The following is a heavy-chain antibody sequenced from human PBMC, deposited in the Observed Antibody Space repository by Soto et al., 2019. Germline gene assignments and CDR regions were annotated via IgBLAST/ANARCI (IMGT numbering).Heavy chain of an antibody. J-gene: IGHJ4*02. CDR2: IIPIFGTA. V-gene: IGHV1-69*12. Sequence: QVQLEQSGAEVKKPGSSVKVSCKASGGTFSSYAISWVRQAPGQGLEWMGGIIPIFGTAKYAQKFQGRVTITADESTSTAYMELSSLRSEDTAVYYCASLLRGYSGTGDYWGQGTLVTVSS. CDR1: GGTFSSYA. CDR3: ASLLRGYSGTGDY. D-gene: IGHD5-12*01.